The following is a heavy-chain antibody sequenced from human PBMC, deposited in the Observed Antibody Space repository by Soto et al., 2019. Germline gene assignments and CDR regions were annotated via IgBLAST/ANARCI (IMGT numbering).Heavy chain of an antibody. CDR3: ARDWLSSYYYYGMDV. J-gene: IGHJ6*02. CDR1: GGSVSGYY. Sequence: SETLSLTCTVSGGSVSGYYWNWIRQSPGKGLEWIGYIYYTESPSYNPSLKSRLTISVDTSKSQFYLKLSSVTAADTAVYYCARDWLSSYYYYGMDVWGQGTTVTVSS. CDR2: IYYTESP. D-gene: IGHD3-9*01. V-gene: IGHV4-59*02.